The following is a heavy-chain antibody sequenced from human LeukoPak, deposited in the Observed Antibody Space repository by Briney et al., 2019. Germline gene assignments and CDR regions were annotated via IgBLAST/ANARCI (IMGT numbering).Heavy chain of an antibody. V-gene: IGHV3-48*03. CDR3: ARLTIYDDTGY. CDR2: ITRSGSNI. CDR1: QLIFSKYG. D-gene: IGHD3-3*01. Sequence: GGSLRLSCTGSQLIFSKYGLNWVRRSPGKGLEWISSITRSGSNIDYADSVRGRFTISRDNAKNSLFLHMNSLRVEDTAVYYCARLTIYDDTGYWGQVVLVTVSS. J-gene: IGHJ4*02.